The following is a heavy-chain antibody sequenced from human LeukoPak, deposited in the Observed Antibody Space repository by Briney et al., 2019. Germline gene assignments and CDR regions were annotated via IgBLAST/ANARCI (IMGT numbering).Heavy chain of an antibody. D-gene: IGHD3-10*01. CDR3: ASSRVRVLDGMDV. CDR2: ISSSSYI. CDR1: GFTFSSYS. J-gene: IGHJ6*02. V-gene: IGHV3-21*01. Sequence: GGSLRLSCAASGFTFSSYSMNWVRQAPGKGLEWVSSISSSSYIYYADSVKGRFTISRDNAKNSLYLQMNSLRAEDTAVYYCASSRVRVLDGMDVWGQGTTVTVSS.